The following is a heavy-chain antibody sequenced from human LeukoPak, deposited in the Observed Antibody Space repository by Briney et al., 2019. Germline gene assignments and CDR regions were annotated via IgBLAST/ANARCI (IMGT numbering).Heavy chain of an antibody. D-gene: IGHD1-26*01. CDR3: ARDRPSEWVILPVFDY. Sequence: ASVKVSCKASGYTFTGYYMHWVRQAPGQGLEWMGWINPNSGGTNYAQKFQGRVTMTRDTSISTAYMELSRLRSDDTAVYYCARDRPSEWVILPVFDYWGQGTLVTVSS. CDR1: GYTFTGYY. V-gene: IGHV1-2*02. J-gene: IGHJ4*02. CDR2: INPNSGGT.